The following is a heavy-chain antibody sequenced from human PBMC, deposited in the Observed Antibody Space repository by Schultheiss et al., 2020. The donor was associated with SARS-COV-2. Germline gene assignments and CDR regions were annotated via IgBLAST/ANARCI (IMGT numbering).Heavy chain of an antibody. D-gene: IGHD2-2*01. CDR3: ARLGIVPAATDHLPFDYYYYYMDV. CDR1: GFTFSSYS. CDR2: INWNGGST. J-gene: IGHJ6*03. V-gene: IGHV3-20*04. Sequence: GGSLRLSCAASGFTFSSYSMNWVRQAPGKGLEWVSGINWNGGSTGYADSVKGRFTISRDNAKNSLYLQMNSLRAEDTALYYCARLGIVPAATDHLPFDYYYYYMDVWGKGTTVTVSS.